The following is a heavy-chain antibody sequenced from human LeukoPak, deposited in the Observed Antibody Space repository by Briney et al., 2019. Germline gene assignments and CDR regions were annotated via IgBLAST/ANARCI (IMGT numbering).Heavy chain of an antibody. CDR1: GFTFSSYA. Sequence: GGSLRLSCAASGFTFSSYAMSWVRQAPGKGLEWVSAISGSGGSTYYADSVKGRFTISRDNSKNTLYLQMNSLSAEDTAVYYCAKARVNYYDKSGYHFWGQGTLVTVSS. CDR3: AKARVNYYDKSGYHF. D-gene: IGHD3-22*01. V-gene: IGHV3-23*01. J-gene: IGHJ4*02. CDR2: ISGSGGST.